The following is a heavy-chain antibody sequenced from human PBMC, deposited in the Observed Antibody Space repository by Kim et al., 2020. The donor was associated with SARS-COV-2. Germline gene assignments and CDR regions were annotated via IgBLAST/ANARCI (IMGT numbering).Heavy chain of an antibody. CDR1: GGSISSYY. Sequence: SETLSLTCTVSGGSISSYYWSWIRQPPGKGLEWIGYIYYSGSTNYNPSLKSRVTISVDTSKNQFSLKLSSVTAADTAVYYCARVRVGSRSYYYYGMDVWGQGTTVTVSS. J-gene: IGHJ6*02. CDR3: ARVRVGSRSYYYYGMDV. D-gene: IGHD1-26*01. V-gene: IGHV4-59*01. CDR2: IYYSGST.